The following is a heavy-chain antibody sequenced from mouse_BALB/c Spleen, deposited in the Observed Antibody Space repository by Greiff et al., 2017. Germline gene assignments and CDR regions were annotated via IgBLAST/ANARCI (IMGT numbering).Heavy chain of an antibody. D-gene: IGHD2-1*01. Sequence: QVQLQQSGAELVRPGTSVKVSCKASGYAFTNYLIEWVKQRPGQGLEWIGVINPGSGGTNYNEKFKGKATLTADKSSSTAYMQLSSLTSDDSAVYFCARFLYGNYWYFDVWGAGTTVTVSS. J-gene: IGHJ1*01. CDR3: ARFLYGNYWYFDV. CDR1: GYAFTNYL. V-gene: IGHV1-54*01. CDR2: INPGSGGT.